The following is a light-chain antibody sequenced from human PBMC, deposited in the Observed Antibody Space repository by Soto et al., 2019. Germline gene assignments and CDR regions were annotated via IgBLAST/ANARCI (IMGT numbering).Light chain of an antibody. CDR1: SSNIGAGYD. Sequence: QSVLTQPPSVSGAPGQRVTISCTGSSSNIGAGYDVHWYQQLPGTAPKLLIYGNSNRPSGVPDRFSGAKSGTSASLAITGLQAEDEADDYCQSYDSSRSGYVFGTGTKVTGL. J-gene: IGLJ1*01. CDR2: GNS. CDR3: QSYDSSRSGYV. V-gene: IGLV1-40*01.